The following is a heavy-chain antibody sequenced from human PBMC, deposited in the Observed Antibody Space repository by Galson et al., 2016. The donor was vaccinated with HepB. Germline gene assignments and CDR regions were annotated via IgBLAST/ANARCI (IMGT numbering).Heavy chain of an antibody. CDR3: AGHGGRENGGYIPNFHYGMDV. CDR1: GYSFTSYW. V-gene: IGHV5-10-1*01. CDR2: IDPTGSYI. Sequence: QSGAEVKKPGESLRISCKGSGYSFTSYWISWVRQMPGKGLEWMGRIDPTGSYINYSPSFQGHVTISADNSISTAYVQWSSLKDSDTAMYYCAGHGGRENGGYIPNFHYGMDVWGQGTTVSVSS. D-gene: IGHD5-12*01. J-gene: IGHJ6*02.